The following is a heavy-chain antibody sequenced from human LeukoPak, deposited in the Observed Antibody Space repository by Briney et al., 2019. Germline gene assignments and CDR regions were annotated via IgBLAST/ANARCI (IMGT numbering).Heavy chain of an antibody. D-gene: IGHD5-24*01. J-gene: IGHJ4*02. Sequence: GGSLRLSCAASGFTFSSYEMNWVRHAPGKGLEWVSYISISGSTIYNADSVKGRFTISRDNAKNSLYLQMNSLRPEDTAVYYCAGRGDGNLYYFDHWGQGTLVTASS. CDR1: GFTFSSYE. CDR2: ISISGSTI. CDR3: AGRGDGNLYYFDH. V-gene: IGHV3-48*03.